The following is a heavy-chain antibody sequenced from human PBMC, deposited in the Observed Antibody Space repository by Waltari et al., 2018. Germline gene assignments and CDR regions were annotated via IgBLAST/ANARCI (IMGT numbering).Heavy chain of an antibody. J-gene: IGHJ4*01. CDR1: GFTFSDYS. D-gene: IGHD2-21*01. CDR2: ISSADYS. Sequence: EVQLVESGGGLVNPGGSLRLSCAASGFTFSDYSMTWVRQAPGKGLEWVSSISSADYSLDADSMKGRFIISRDNAKNSLYLQMNGLSGEDTAVYCCARVIVYSDSPVCDFWGQGTLVIVSS. V-gene: IGHV3-21*01. CDR3: ARVIVYSDSPVCDF.